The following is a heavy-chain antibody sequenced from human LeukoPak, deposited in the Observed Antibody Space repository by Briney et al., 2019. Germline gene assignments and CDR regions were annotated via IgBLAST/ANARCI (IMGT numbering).Heavy chain of an antibody. V-gene: IGHV4-34*01. CDR1: GGSFSGYY. D-gene: IGHD3-22*01. CDR2: INHSGST. Sequence: SETLSLTCAVYGGSFSGYYWSWLRQPPGKGLEWIGEINHSGSTNYNPSLKSRVTISVDTSKNQFSLKLSSVTAADTAVYYCARGRRSFYDSSGHRRIFDYWGQGTLVTVSS. J-gene: IGHJ4*02. CDR3: ARGRRSFYDSSGHRRIFDY.